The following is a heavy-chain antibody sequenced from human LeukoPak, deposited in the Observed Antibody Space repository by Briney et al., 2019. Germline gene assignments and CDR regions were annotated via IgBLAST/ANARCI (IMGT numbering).Heavy chain of an antibody. CDR1: GFTFSSYE. V-gene: IGHV3-48*03. CDR3: ARELITVVRGVIVNWFDP. D-gene: IGHD3-10*01. Sequence: GGSLRLSCAASGFTFSSYEMNWVRQAPGKGLEWVSYISSSGSTIYYADSVKGRFTISRDNAKNSLYLQMNSLRAEDTAVYYCARELITVVRGVIVNWFDPWGQGTLVTVSS. CDR2: ISSSGSTI. J-gene: IGHJ5*02.